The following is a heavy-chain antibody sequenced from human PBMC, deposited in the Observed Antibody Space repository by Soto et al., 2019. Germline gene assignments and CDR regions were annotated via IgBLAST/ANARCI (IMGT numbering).Heavy chain of an antibody. CDR1: GGTFSSYA. CDR3: ASGRYSGSYYGYYYYGMDV. V-gene: IGHV1-69*01. CDR2: IIPIFGTA. D-gene: IGHD1-26*01. J-gene: IGHJ6*02. Sequence: QVPLVQSGAEVKKPGSSVKVSCKASGGTFSSYAISWVRQAPGQGLEWMGGIIPIFGTANYAQKFQGRVTITADESTSTAYMELSSLRSEDTAVYYCASGRYSGSYYGYYYYGMDVWGQGTTVTVSS.